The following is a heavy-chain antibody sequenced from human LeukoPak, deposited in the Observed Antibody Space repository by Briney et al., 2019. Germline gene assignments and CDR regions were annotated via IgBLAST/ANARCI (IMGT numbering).Heavy chain of an antibody. D-gene: IGHD3-10*01. J-gene: IGHJ4*02. V-gene: IGHV4-34*01. CDR3: ASYKGV. CDR2: INHSGSA. CDR1: GGSFSGYY. Sequence: SETLSLTCAVYGGSFSGYYWSWICHPPRTGLEWIGEINHSGSANYNPYLTSRVTISVDTAKHQFCLKLSSVTAADTAVYYCASYKGVWGQGTRVTVS.